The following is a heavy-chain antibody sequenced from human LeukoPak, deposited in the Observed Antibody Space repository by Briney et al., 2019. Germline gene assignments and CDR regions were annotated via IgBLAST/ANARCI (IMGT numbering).Heavy chain of an antibody. J-gene: IGHJ3*01. D-gene: IGHD6-19*01. Sequence: GGSLRLSCVASGFSFSTSWMNWVRQAPGKGLEWVANIKEDGSVKNYMDSVKGRFTISRDNAKNSLYLEINCLRAEDTAVYYCARQWCWFTSGWWLDTLDVWGQGSTVIVSS. V-gene: IGHV3-7*01. CDR3: ARQWCWFTSGWWLDTLDV. CDR2: IKEDGSVK. CDR1: GFSFSTSW.